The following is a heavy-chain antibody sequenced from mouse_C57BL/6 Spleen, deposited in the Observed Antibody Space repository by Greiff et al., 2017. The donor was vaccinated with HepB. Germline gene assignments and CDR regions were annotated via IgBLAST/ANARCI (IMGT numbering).Heavy chain of an antibody. CDR3: ERDFYYGKDY. Sequence: EVKLVESGGGLVKPGGSLKLSCAASGFTFSDYGMHWVRQAPEKGLEWVAYISSGSSTIYYADTVKGRITISRDNAKNTLFLQMTSLRSEDTDMYYCERDFYYGKDYWGQGTTLTVSS. D-gene: IGHD2-1*01. CDR2: ISSGSSTI. J-gene: IGHJ2*01. V-gene: IGHV5-17*01. CDR1: GFTFSDYG.